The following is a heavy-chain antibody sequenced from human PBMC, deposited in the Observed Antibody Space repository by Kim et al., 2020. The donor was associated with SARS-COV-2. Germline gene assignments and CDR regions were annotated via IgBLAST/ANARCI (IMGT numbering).Heavy chain of an antibody. Sequence: SETLSLTCTVSGGSISSYYWSWIRQPPGKGLEWIGYIYYSGSTNYNPSLKSRVTISVDTSKNQFSLKLSSVTAADTAVYYCARDQFGQQLDYWGQGTQVTVSS. CDR1: GGSISSYY. V-gene: IGHV4-59*13. CDR2: IYYSGST. CDR3: ARDQFGQQLDY. J-gene: IGHJ4*02. D-gene: IGHD6-13*01.